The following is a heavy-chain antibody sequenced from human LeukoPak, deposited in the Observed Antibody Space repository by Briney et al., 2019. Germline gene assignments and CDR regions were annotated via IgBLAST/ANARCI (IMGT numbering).Heavy chain of an antibody. V-gene: IGHV4-38-2*02. CDR1: GYSISSGYY. CDR3: ARGRGSGYYYYYYMDV. D-gene: IGHD3-10*01. J-gene: IGHJ6*03. Sequence: SETLSLTCTVSGYSISSGYYWGWIRPPPGKGLEWIGSIYHSGSTYYNPSLKSRVTISVDTSKNQFSLKLSSVTAADTAVYYCARGRGSGYYYYYYMDVWGKGTTVTVSS. CDR2: IYHSGST.